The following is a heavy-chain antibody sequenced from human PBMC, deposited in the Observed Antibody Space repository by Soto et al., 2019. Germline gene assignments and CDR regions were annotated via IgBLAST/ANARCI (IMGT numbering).Heavy chain of an antibody. CDR3: ARYSSSWLY. V-gene: IGHV3-30-3*01. D-gene: IGHD6-13*01. Sequence: PGGSLRLSCAASGFTFSSYAMHWVRQAPGKGLEWVAVISYDGSNKYYADSVKGRFTISRDNSKNTLYLQMNSLRAEDTAVYYCARYSSSWLYWGQGTLVTVSS. CDR2: ISYDGSNK. CDR1: GFTFSSYA. J-gene: IGHJ4*02.